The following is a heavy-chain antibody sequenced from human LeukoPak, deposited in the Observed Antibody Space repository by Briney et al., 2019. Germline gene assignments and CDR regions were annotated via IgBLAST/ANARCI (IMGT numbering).Heavy chain of an antibody. V-gene: IGHV2-5*01. CDR2: TYWNEDN. J-gene: IGHJ5*02. CDR3: AHFSTTMTTGYFDP. D-gene: IGHD4-17*01. Sequence: SGPTLVNPTQTLTLTCSFSGFSLTTSEVGVTWIRQPPGKPLEWLALTYWNEDNRYSPSLGTRLTLTRDTSENQVDLTMTNVDPADTATYYCAHFSTTMTTGYFDPWGPGVPVTVSS. CDR1: GFSLTTSEVG.